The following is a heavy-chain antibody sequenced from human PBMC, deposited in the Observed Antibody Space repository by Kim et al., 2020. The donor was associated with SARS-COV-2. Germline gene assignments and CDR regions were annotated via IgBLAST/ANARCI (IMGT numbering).Heavy chain of an antibody. Sequence: GGSLRLSCAASGFSFDDNAMHWVRQAPGKGLEWVSGISWNSGSIAYADSVRGRFTISRDNAKNSLYLQMNSLRAEDTAFYYCARDMRPNIAAAAIDYWGQGTLVTVSS. CDR3: ARDMRPNIAAAAIDY. D-gene: IGHD6-13*01. J-gene: IGHJ4*02. CDR1: GFSFDDNA. V-gene: IGHV3-9*01. CDR2: ISWNSGSI.